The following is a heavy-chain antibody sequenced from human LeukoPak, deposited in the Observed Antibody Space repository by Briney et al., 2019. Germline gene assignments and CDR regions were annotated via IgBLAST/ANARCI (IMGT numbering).Heavy chain of an antibody. Sequence: SETLSLTCTVSGGSISSHYWSWIRQPPGKGLEWIGYIYYSESTNYNPSLKSRVTISVDTSKNQFSLKLSSVTAADTAVYYCARVYGGNSTDYWGQGTLVTVSS. V-gene: IGHV4-59*11. D-gene: IGHD4-23*01. CDR2: IYYSEST. J-gene: IGHJ4*02. CDR3: ARVYGGNSTDY. CDR1: GGSISSHY.